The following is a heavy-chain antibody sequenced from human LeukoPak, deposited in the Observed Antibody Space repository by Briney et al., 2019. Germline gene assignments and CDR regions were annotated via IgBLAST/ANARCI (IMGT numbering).Heavy chain of an antibody. CDR2: IKQDGSEK. D-gene: IGHD4-23*01. Sequence: GGSLRLSCAASGFTFSSYWMSWVRQAPGKGLEWVANIKQDGSEKYYVDSVKGRFTISRDNAKNSLYLQMNSLRAEDTAVYYCAKVPTVLTYYFDYWGQGTLVTVSS. J-gene: IGHJ4*02. CDR1: GFTFSSYW. CDR3: AKVPTVLTYYFDY. V-gene: IGHV3-7*03.